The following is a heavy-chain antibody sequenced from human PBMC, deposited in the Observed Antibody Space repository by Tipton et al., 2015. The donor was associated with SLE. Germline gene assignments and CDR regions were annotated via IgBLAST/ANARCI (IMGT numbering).Heavy chain of an antibody. CDR2: INHSGST. CDR1: GGSFSNYY. J-gene: IGHJ6*02. Sequence: TLSLTCAVYGGSFSNYYWSWIRQPPGKGLEWIGEINHSGSTNYNPSLKSRVTISVDTSKNQFSLKLSSVTAADTAVYYCARDLGEQQPDVWGQGTTVTVSS. D-gene: IGHD6-13*01. CDR3: ARDLGEQQPDV. V-gene: IGHV4-34*01.